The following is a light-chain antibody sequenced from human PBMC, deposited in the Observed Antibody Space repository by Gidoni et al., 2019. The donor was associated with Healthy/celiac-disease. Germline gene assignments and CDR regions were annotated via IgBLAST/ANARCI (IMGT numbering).Light chain of an antibody. CDR2: AAS. CDR1: QGIRKH. V-gene: IGKV1-16*02. CDR3: QQYNSYPLT. J-gene: IGKJ4*01. Sequence: DIPMTQSPSSLSASVGDRVTITCRASQGIRKHLAWFQQKPGKAPKSLLYAASSLQSGVPSKFSGSGSGTEFTLTISSLQTEDFATYYCQQYNSYPLTFGGXTKVEIK.